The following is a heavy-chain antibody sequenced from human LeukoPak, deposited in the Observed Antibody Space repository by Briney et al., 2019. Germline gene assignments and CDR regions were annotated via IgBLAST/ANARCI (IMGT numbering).Heavy chain of an antibody. D-gene: IGHD2-2*01. V-gene: IGHV1-2*02. CDR1: GYTFTGYY. CDR2: INPNSGGT. J-gene: IGHJ4*02. Sequence: ASVKASCKAFGYTFTGYYMHWVRQAPGQGFEWMGWINPNSGGTNYAQKFQGRVTMTRDTSISTAYMELSRLRSDDTAVYYCARSRSRDCSSTSCYSYGLDYWGQGTLVTVSS. CDR3: ARSRSRDCSSTSCYSYGLDY.